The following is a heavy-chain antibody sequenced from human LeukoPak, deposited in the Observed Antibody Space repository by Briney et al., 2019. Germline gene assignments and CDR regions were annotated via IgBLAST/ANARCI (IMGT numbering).Heavy chain of an antibody. J-gene: IGHJ4*02. Sequence: ETLSLTCAVYGGSFSGYYWSWLRQPPGKGLEWIGYFYHSGSTNYNPSLKSRVTISVDTSKNQFSLKLTSVTAADTAVYYCARGDSSGHPAFDYWGQGTLVTVSS. CDR2: FYHSGST. CDR1: GGSFSGYY. CDR3: ARGDSSGHPAFDY. D-gene: IGHD3-22*01. V-gene: IGHV4-59*01.